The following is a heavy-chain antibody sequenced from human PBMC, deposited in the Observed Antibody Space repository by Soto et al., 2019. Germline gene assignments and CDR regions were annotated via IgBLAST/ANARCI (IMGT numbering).Heavy chain of an antibody. Sequence: GASVKVSCKTSGATSNNYVIYWVRKAFGQGLEWLGGLIPIAGTTKYAQQFQGRVTITADESTSTAYMELSSLRSADTAVYYCARGGPTTTFLGAFITYGMDDWGQGTTVTVSS. CDR2: LIPIAGTT. V-gene: IGHV1-69*13. CDR3: ARGGPTTTFLGAFITYGMDD. J-gene: IGHJ6*02. CDR1: GATSNNYV. D-gene: IGHD3-3*01.